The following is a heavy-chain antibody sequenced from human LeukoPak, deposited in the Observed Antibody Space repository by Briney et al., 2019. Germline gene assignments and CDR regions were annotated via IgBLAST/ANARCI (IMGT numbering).Heavy chain of an antibody. V-gene: IGHV3-49*03. CDR3: TRGSDTIFGVARDGFDS. CDR1: GFTFGDYA. Sequence: GGSLRLSCTASGFTFGDYAMSWFRQAPGKGLEWVGFIRGKAYGGTTEYAASVKGRFTISRDDSESTTYLQINSLKAEDTAVYYCTRGSDTIFGVARDGFDSWGQGTLVTVSS. D-gene: IGHD3-3*01. J-gene: IGHJ4*02. CDR2: IRGKAYGGTT.